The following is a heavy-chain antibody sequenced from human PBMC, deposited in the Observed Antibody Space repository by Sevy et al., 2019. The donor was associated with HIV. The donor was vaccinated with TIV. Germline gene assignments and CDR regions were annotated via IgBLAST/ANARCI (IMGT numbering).Heavy chain of an antibody. Sequence: SETLSLTCNVSGVSITRSYWNWIRQTPGKGLEWIAFVNYTGKTNYNPSLKSRVTVSLDTSKSQFSLKLSSVTAADTAVYYCARGGAGRQFDYYYYMDVWGKGTTVTVSS. CDR1: GVSITRSY. J-gene: IGHJ6*03. CDR3: ARGGAGRQFDYYYYMDV. D-gene: IGHD6-6*01. V-gene: IGHV4-59*01. CDR2: VNYTGKT.